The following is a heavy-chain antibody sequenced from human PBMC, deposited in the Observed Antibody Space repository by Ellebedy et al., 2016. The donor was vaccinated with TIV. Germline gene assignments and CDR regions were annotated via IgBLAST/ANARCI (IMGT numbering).Heavy chain of an antibody. CDR1: EYSFTSYW. J-gene: IGHJ5*02. V-gene: IGHV5-10-1*01. CDR2: IDPSDSYT. CDR3: ARNTERTDIFGIWFDP. Sequence: PGGSLRLSCKASEYSFTSYWISWVRQMPGKGLEWMGTIDPSDSYTKYNPSFEGHVTISADKSVTTAYLQWRSLKASDTAVYYCARNTERTDIFGIWFDPWGQGTLVTVSS. D-gene: IGHD1-1*01.